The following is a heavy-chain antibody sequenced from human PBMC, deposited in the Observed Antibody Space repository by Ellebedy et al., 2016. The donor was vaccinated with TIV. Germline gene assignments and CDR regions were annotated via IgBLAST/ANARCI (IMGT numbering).Heavy chain of an antibody. CDR2: IDWNGQNI. V-gene: IGHV3-9*01. D-gene: IGHD5-18*01. Sequence: SLKISCGGSGFTFDDYALFWVRQAPGKGLEWVSGIDWNGQNIGYADSVKGRFTISRDNAKNSLYLHMNSLRPEDTAFYYCAKGDTYGFGAEMHFDHWGQGTLVTVSS. CDR1: GFTFDDYA. CDR3: AKGDTYGFGAEMHFDH. J-gene: IGHJ4*02.